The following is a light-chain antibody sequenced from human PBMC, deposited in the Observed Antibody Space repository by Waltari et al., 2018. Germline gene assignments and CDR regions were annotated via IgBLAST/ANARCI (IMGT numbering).Light chain of an antibody. CDR1: PSLLYYSNNKNY. Sequence: DIVMTQSPASLTVSLAERATINCKSTPSLLYYSNNKNYISWYQQKPGQAPKLLIYWASTRDSGVPDRFSGSGSETDFTLTISSLQAEDVAVYHCHQYFAPPYTFGRGTKLEIK. CDR2: WAS. CDR3: HQYFAPPYT. J-gene: IGKJ2*01. V-gene: IGKV4-1*01.